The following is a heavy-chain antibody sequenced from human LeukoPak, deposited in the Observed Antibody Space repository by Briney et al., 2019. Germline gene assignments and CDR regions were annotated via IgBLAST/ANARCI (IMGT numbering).Heavy chain of an antibody. Sequence: GGSLRLSCAASGFTFSNYGMHWVRQAPGKGLEWVAVTSYDGSNNYYADSVKGRFTISRDNSKNTLYLQMNSLRPEDTAIYYCAKDRYYEIRGWFDPSGQGTLVTVSS. CDR1: GFTFSNYG. D-gene: IGHD3-9*01. V-gene: IGHV3-30*18. J-gene: IGHJ5*02. CDR3: AKDRYYEIRGWFDP. CDR2: TSYDGSNN.